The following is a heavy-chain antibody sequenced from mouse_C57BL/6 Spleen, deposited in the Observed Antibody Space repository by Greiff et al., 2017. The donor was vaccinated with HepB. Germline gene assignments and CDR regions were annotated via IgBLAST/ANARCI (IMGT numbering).Heavy chain of an antibody. Sequence: EVMLVESGGGLVKPGGSLKLSCAASGFTFSDYGMHWVRQAPEKGLEWVAYISSGSSTIYYADTVKGRFTISRDNAKNTLFLQMTSLRSADTAMYYCARRGNEAMDYWGQGTSVTVSS. CDR2: ISSGSSTI. D-gene: IGHD2-1*01. J-gene: IGHJ4*01. V-gene: IGHV5-17*01. CDR3: ARRGNEAMDY. CDR1: GFTFSDYG.